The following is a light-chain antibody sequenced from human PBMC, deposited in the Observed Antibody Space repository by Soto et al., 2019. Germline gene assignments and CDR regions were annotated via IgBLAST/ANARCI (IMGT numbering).Light chain of an antibody. J-gene: IGLJ1*01. V-gene: IGLV2-14*01. CDR3: SSYTSFSTYV. CDR1: SSDVGGYNY. CDR2: EVS. Sequence: QSVLTQPASVSGSPGQSITISCTGTSSDVGGYNYVSWYQQHPGKAPQLMIYEVSNRPSGVSNRFSGSKSGNTASLTISGLQAEDEADYYCSSYTSFSTYVFGTGTKLTVL.